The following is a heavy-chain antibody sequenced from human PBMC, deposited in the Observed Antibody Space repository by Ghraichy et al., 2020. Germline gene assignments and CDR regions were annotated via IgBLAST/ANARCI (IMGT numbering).Heavy chain of an antibody. V-gene: IGHV3-23*01. CDR3: AKDPDSSGYQTYYFDH. J-gene: IGHJ4*02. D-gene: IGHD3-22*01. CDR2: IGGSGGST. Sequence: GGSLRLSCAASGFTFSSYAMSWVRQAPGKGLEWVSAIGGSGGSTYYADSVKGRFTISRDNSKNTLYLQMNSLRAEDTAVYYCAKDPDSSGYQTYYFDHWGQGTLVTVSS. CDR1: GFTFSSYA.